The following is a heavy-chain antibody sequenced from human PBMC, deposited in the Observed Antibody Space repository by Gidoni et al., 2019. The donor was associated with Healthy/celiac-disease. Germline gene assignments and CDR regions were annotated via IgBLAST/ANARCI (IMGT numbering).Heavy chain of an antibody. Sequence: EVQLVESGGGLVKPGGSLRLSCAASGFTFSSYSMNWVRQAPGKGLEWVSSISSSSSYIYYADSVKGRFTISRDNAKNSLYLQMNSLRAEDTAVYYCARLPLPATHTYYFDYWGQGTLVTVSS. CDR2: ISSSSSYI. CDR1: GFTFSSYS. CDR3: ARLPLPATHTYYFDY. V-gene: IGHV3-21*01. D-gene: IGHD2-2*01. J-gene: IGHJ4*02.